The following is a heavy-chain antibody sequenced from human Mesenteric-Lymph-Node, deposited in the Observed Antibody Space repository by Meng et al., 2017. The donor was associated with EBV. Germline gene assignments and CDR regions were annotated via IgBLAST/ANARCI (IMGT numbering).Heavy chain of an antibody. V-gene: IGHV4-4*02. D-gene: IGHD2-15*01. CDR1: GGSISNTNW. CDR2: IYHAGRT. Sequence: QVYLQDPGPGLLKHSGTLTLTCDVSGGSISNTNWWNSVSQPPGKGLEWIGEIYHAGRTNYNPSIKSRVILSVDKSKNQFSLKLTSVTAADTDISYCVRDRRGSDPSHFDSWGQGTLVTVSS. J-gene: IGHJ4*02. CDR3: VRDRRGSDPSHFDS.